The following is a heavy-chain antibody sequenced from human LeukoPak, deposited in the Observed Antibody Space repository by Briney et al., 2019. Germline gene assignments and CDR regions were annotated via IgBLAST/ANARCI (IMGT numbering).Heavy chain of an antibody. J-gene: IGHJ4*02. CDR2: IYYSGST. V-gene: IGHV4-31*03. CDR1: GGSISSGGYY. CDR3: ARVRRDGYNSEIPFDY. D-gene: IGHD5-24*01. Sequence: SETLSLTCTVSGGSISSGGYYWSWIRQHPGKGLEWIGYIYYSGSTYYNPSLKSRVTISVDTSKNQFSLKLRSVTAADTAVYYCARVRRDGYNSEIPFDYWGQGTLVTVSS.